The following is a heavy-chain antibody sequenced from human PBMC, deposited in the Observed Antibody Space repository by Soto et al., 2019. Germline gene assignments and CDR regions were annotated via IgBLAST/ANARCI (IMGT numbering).Heavy chain of an antibody. CDR1: GGSISSSNW. CDR2: IYHSGST. D-gene: IGHD3-16*02. CDR3: AGGWGFGGVIVSLRWFDP. J-gene: IGHJ5*02. V-gene: IGHV4-4*02. Sequence: QVQLQESGPGLVKPSGTLSLTCAVSGGSISSSNWWSWVRQPPGKGLEWIGEIYHSGSTNYNPSLKSRVTISVDKSKTQFSRKLSSVTAADTAVYYCAGGWGFGGVIVSLRWFDPWGQGTLVIVSS.